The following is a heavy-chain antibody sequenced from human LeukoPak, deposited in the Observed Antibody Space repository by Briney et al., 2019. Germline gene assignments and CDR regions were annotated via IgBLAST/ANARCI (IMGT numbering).Heavy chain of an antibody. CDR3: ARQPHYYDTSAYYPSHFDY. CDR1: GFTFRKYIMN. J-gene: IGHJ4*02. Sequence: GSLRLSCAASGFTFRKYIMNWVRQPPGKGLEWIGSISYSGDTHYNPSLKSRVTLSVDTSKSQFSLNLSSLTAADTAVFYCARQPHYYDTSAYYPSHFDYWGLGTLVTVAS. CDR2: ISYSGDT. D-gene: IGHD3-22*01. V-gene: IGHV4-39*01.